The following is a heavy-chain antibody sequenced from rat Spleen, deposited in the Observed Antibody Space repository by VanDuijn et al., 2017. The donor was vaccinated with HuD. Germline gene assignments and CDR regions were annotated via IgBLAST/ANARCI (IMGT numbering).Heavy chain of an antibody. D-gene: IGHD1-10*01. CDR3: ARHRNNPFDY. J-gene: IGHJ2*01. CDR1: GFTFSDYY. CDR2: ISYEGSST. V-gene: IGHV5-22*01. Sequence: EVQLVESGGGLVQPGRSLKLSCAASGFTFSDYYMAWVRQAPKKGLEWVASISYEGSSTYYGDSVKGRFTISRDKAKSTLYLQMNSLRSEDTATYCCARHRNNPFDYWGQGLMLTVSS.